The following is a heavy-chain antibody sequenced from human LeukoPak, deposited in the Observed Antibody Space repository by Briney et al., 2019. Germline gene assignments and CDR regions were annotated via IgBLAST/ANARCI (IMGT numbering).Heavy chain of an antibody. CDR3: ARDPEPPSYCSSTSCAGAWPTHHY. J-gene: IGHJ4*02. CDR1: GGTFGSYA. V-gene: IGHV1-69*13. Sequence: SVKVSCKASGGTFGSYAISWVRQAPGQGLEWMGRIIPIFGTANYAQKFQGRVTITADESTSTAYMELSSLRSEDTAVYYCARDPEPPSYCSSTSCAGAWPTHHYWGQGTLVTVSS. CDR2: IIPIFGTA. D-gene: IGHD2-2*01.